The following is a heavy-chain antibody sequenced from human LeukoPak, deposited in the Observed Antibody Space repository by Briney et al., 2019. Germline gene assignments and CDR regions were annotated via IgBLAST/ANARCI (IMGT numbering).Heavy chain of an antibody. CDR2: IYPCDSDT. CDR3: ARFGVYCSSTSCWVDY. V-gene: IGHV5-51*01. D-gene: IGHD2-2*01. Sequence: GESLKISGKGSGYSFTSYWIGWGRQMPGKGLEWMGIIYPCDSDTRYSPSFQGQVTISADKSISTAYLQWSSLKASDTAMYYCARFGVYCSSTSCWVDYWGQGTLVTVSS. CDR1: GYSFTSYW. J-gene: IGHJ4*02.